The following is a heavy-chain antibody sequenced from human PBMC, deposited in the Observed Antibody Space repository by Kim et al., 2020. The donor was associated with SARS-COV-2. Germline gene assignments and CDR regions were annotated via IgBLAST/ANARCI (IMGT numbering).Heavy chain of an antibody. CDR2: T. J-gene: IGHJ4*02. Sequence: TRYSPSFQGQVTISADKSISTAYLQWSSLKASDTAMYYCARALSGSYVDYWGQGTLVTVSS. V-gene: IGHV5-51*01. D-gene: IGHD3-10*01. CDR3: ARALSGSYVDY.